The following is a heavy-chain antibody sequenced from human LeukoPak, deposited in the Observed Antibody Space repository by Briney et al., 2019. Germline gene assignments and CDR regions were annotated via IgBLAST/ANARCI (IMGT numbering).Heavy chain of an antibody. CDR1: GFTFVNYW. D-gene: IGHD1-1*01. CDR3: ARVAKERVGGVYYFDY. Sequence: GGSLRLSCAASGFTFVNYWMSWVRQAPGKGLEWVANIKQDGSEKYYVDSVKGRFTISRDNAKNSLYLQMNSLRAEDTAVYYCARVAKERVGGVYYFDYWGQGTLVTVSS. V-gene: IGHV3-7*01. J-gene: IGHJ4*02. CDR2: IKQDGSEK.